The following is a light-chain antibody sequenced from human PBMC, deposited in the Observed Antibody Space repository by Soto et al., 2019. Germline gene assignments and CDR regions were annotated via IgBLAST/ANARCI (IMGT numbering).Light chain of an antibody. CDR1: QSVGSN. CDR3: QRGDT. CDR2: DTS. J-gene: IGKJ5*01. V-gene: IGKV3-11*01. Sequence: EIVLTQSPATLSLSPGERATLSCRASQSVGSNLAWYQQKPGQAPRLLIYDTSNRATGIPARVSGSGSGTDFTLTISSLEPEDFAVYYCQRGDTFGQGTRLEIK.